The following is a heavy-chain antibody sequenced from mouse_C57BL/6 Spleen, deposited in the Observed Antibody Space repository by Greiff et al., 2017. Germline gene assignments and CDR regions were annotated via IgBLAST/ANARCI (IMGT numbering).Heavy chain of an antibody. CDR1: GSTFTSYW. V-gene: IGHV1-61*01. J-gene: IGHJ4*01. Sequence: QVQLQQPGAELVRPGSSVKLSCKASGSTFTSYWMDWVKQRPGQGLEWIGNIYPSDSETHYNQKFKDKATLTVDKSSSTAYMQLSSLTSEDSAVYYCARPGYSNYVAMDYWGQGTSVTVSS. CDR2: IYPSDSET. D-gene: IGHD2-5*01. CDR3: ARPGYSNYVAMDY.